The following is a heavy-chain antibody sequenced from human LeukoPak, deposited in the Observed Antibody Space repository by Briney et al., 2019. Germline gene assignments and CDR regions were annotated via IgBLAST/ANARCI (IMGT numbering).Heavy chain of an antibody. CDR1: GASISGSGYY. J-gene: IGHJ4*02. CDR2: IYSSGTT. CDR3: ARERGTTVVRWDY. D-gene: IGHD4-23*01. Sequence: SETLSLTCTVSGASISGSGYYWGWIRQPPGKGLEWIGRIYSSGTTNYNPSLKSRVTISLDTSKNQFSLRLSSVTAADTAVYYCARERGTTVVRWDYWGQGTQVTVSS. V-gene: IGHV4-39*07.